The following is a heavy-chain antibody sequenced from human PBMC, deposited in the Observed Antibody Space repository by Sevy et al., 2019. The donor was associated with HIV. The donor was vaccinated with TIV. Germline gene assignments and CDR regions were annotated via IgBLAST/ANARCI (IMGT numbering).Heavy chain of an antibody. Sequence: GESLKISCAASGLTPSTYVIHRVRQAPGKGLEWVAVIGYDGNNKFYADSVKGRFTISRDDSKNTVFLQMDSLRAEDTAVYYCARDPRIYGDYLLAYFDYWGQGTLFTVSS. CDR2: IGYDGNNK. D-gene: IGHD4-17*01. J-gene: IGHJ4*02. V-gene: IGHV3-33*01. CDR1: GLTPSTYV. CDR3: ARDPRIYGDYLLAYFDY.